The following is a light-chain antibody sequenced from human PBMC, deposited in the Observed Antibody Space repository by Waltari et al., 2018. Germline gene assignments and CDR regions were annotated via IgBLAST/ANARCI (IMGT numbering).Light chain of an antibody. V-gene: IGLV3-27*01. CDR3: YSAADYRGV. Sequence: SYELTQPSSVSVSPRQTARITCSGDVLAKKYARWFQQKPGQAPVLVIYKDSERPSGIPGRFSGSSSGTTVTLTISGAQVEDEADYYCYSAADYRGVFGGGTKLTVL. CDR1: VLAKKY. J-gene: IGLJ3*02. CDR2: KDS.